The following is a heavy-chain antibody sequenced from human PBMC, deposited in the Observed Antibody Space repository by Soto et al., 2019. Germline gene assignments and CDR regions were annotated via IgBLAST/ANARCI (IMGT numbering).Heavy chain of an antibody. CDR3: PRPTYDRSTYSLDS. CDR1: GYSISSSNW. Sequence: SETLSLTCAVSGYSISSSNWWGWIRQPPGKGLEWIGSIYYTGNTYSNPSLESRLSISVDPSNNQFALRLTSVTAPDTAIYYCPRPTYDRSTYSLDSGGRETLFTFSP. V-gene: IGHV4-28*01. J-gene: IGHJ4*02. D-gene: IGHD3-22*01. CDR2: IYYTGNT.